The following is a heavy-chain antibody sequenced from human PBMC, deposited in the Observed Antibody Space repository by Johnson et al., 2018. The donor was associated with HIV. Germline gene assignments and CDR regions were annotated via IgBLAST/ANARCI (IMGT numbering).Heavy chain of an antibody. Sequence: VQLVESGGGLVQPGGSLRLSCAASGFTVSSNYMSWVRQAPGKGLEWVSVIYTDDSIYYADSVKGRFTISRDNSKNTLYLQMNSLRAEDTAVYYCARAGAVGFDAFDIWGQGTMVTVSS. V-gene: IGHV3-66*01. J-gene: IGHJ3*02. CDR3: ARAGAVGFDAFDI. CDR2: IYTDDSI. D-gene: IGHD6-19*01. CDR1: GFTVSSNY.